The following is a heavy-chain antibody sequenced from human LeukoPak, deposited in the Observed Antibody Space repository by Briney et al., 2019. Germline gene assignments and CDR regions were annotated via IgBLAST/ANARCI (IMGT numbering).Heavy chain of an antibody. V-gene: IGHV3-74*01. D-gene: IGHD6-13*01. CDR3: ARSGYSSSWYWRYYYYGMDV. J-gene: IGHJ6*02. CDR1: GFTFSSYW. Sequence: PGGSLRLSCAASGFTFSSYWMHWVRQAPGKGLVWVSRINSDGSSASYADSVKGRFTISRDNAKNTLYLQMNSLRAEDTAVYYCARSGYSSSWYWRYYYYGMDVWGQGTTVTVSS. CDR2: INSDGSSA.